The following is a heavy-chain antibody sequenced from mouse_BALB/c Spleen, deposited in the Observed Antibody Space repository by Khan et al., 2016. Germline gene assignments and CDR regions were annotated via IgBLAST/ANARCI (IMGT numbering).Heavy chain of an antibody. Sequence: QVQLKESGPGLVAPSQSLSITCTVAGFSLGAYGVNWDRQPPGKGLEWLGMIWGDGNTDYNSALKSRLSISKDNSKSQVFLKINSLQTDDTARYYCARDGWGYFAMDYWGQGTSVTVSS. D-gene: IGHD2-2*01. CDR3: ARDGWGYFAMDY. CDR2: IWGDGNT. V-gene: IGHV2-6-7*01. CDR1: GFSLGAYG. J-gene: IGHJ4*01.